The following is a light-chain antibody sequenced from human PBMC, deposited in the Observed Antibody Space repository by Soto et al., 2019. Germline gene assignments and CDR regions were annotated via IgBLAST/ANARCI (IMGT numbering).Light chain of an antibody. Sequence: QSALTQPASVSGSPGQSITISCTGTSSDVGSYDLVSWYQQHPGKAPKLMIFAGSLRPSGVSNRFSGSKSGNTASLTISGLHAEDEADYYCCSYAGSSTWVFGGGTQLTVL. V-gene: IGLV2-23*01. CDR1: SSDVGSYDL. CDR2: AGS. J-gene: IGLJ3*02. CDR3: CSYAGSSTWV.